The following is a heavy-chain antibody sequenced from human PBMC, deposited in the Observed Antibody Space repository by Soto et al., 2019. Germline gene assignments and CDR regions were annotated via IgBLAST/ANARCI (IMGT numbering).Heavy chain of an antibody. CDR3: ARDRGYYDSSGDQD. D-gene: IGHD3-22*01. J-gene: IGHJ4*02. CDR1: GFTFSSYG. CDR2: IWYDGSNK. V-gene: IGHV3-33*01. Sequence: VQLVESGGGVVQPGRSLRLSCAASGFTFSSYGMHWVRQAPGKGLEWVAVIWYDGSNKYYADSVKGRFTISRDNSKNTLYLQMNSLRAEDTAVYYCARDRGYYDSSGDQDWGQGTLVTVSS.